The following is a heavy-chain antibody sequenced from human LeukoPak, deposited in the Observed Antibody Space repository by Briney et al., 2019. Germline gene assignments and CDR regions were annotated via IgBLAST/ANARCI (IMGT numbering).Heavy chain of an antibody. CDR2: INPNSGGT. Sequence: ASVKVSCKASGYTFTGYYMHWVRQAPGQGLEWMGRINPNSGGTNYAQKFQGRVTMTRDTSISTAYMELSRLRSDDTAVYYCARGGFTLRYSDWLGYWGQGTLVTVSS. J-gene: IGHJ4*02. V-gene: IGHV1-2*06. CDR1: GYTFTGYY. D-gene: IGHD3-9*01. CDR3: ARGGFTLRYSDWLGY.